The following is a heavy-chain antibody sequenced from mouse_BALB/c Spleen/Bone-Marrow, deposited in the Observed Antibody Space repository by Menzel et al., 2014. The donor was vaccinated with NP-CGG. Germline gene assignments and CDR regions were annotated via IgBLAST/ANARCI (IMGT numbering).Heavy chain of an antibody. CDR1: GFSLTGFG. Sequence: VMLVESGPGLVAPSQSLSITCTVSGFSLTGFGINWIRQPPGKGLEWLGMIWGDGTTDYNSALKSRLSIKKDNSKGQVFLKMNSLQAGDTARYYCAREKYGNYYAMDYWGQGTPVTVSS. V-gene: IGHV2-6-7*01. D-gene: IGHD2-10*02. J-gene: IGHJ4*01. CDR3: AREKYGNYYAMDY. CDR2: IWGDGTT.